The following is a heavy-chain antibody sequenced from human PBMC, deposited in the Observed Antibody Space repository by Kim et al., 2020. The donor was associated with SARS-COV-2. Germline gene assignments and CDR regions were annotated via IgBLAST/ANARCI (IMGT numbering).Heavy chain of an antibody. CDR3: ASTGRGADYYYYGMDV. CDR2: IIPILGIA. V-gene: IGHV1-69*04. J-gene: IGHJ6*02. D-gene: IGHD1-26*01. CDR1: GGTFSSYA. Sequence: SVKVSCKASGGTFSSYAISWVRQAPGQGLEWMGRIIPILGIANYAQKFQGRVTITADKSTSTAYMELSSLRSEDTAVYYCASTGRGADYYYYGMDVWGQGTTVTVSS.